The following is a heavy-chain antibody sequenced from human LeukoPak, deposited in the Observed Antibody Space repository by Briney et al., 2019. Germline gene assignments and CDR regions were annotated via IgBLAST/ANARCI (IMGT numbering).Heavy chain of an antibody. D-gene: IGHD2-21*01. CDR3: ARGRGDNSDWYFDL. CDR1: GFTFSNYW. CDR2: IKQDGSEK. Sequence: GGSLRLSCTASGFTFSNYWMSWVRQAPGKGLEWVANIKQDGSEKDYVDALKGRFTVSRDNAKNSLYLQMDSLRAEDTAVYYCARGRGDNSDWYFDLWGRGTLVTVSS. J-gene: IGHJ2*01. V-gene: IGHV3-7*02.